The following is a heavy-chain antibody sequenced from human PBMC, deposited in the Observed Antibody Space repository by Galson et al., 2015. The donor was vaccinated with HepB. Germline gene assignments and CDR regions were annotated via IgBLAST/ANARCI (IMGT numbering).Heavy chain of an antibody. Sequence: SLRLSCAASGFTFSSYWMHWVRQAPGKGLVWVSRVSGDGSSTTYADSMKGRFTISRDNARNTLYLQMNSLRAEDTAVYYCARSMTTVTPHYWGQGTLVTVSS. CDR2: VSGDGSST. CDR3: ARSMTTVTPHY. J-gene: IGHJ4*02. CDR1: GFTFSSYW. V-gene: IGHV3-74*01. D-gene: IGHD4-17*01.